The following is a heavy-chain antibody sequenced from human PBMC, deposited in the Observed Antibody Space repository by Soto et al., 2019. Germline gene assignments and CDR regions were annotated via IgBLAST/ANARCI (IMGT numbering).Heavy chain of an antibody. V-gene: IGHV1-8*01. Sequence: ASVKVSCKASGYTFTSYDINWVRQATGQGLEWMGWMNPNSGNTGYAQKFQGRVTMTRNTSISTAYMELSSLRSEDTAVYYCARGHSGYDFEPTYYFDYWGQGTLVTVSS. J-gene: IGHJ4*02. CDR1: GYTFTSYD. CDR2: MNPNSGNT. CDR3: ARGHSGYDFEPTYYFDY. D-gene: IGHD5-12*01.